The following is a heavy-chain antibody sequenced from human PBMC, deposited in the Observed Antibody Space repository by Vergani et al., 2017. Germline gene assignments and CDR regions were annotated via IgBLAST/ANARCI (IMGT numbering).Heavy chain of an antibody. Sequence: QVQLQESGPGLVKPSQTLSLTCTVSGCSISSGSYYWSWIRQPAGKGLEWIGRIYTSGSPNYNPSLKSRVTISVDTSKNQFSLRLSSVTAADTAVYYCARGENWGRDYFDYWGQGTLVTVSS. CDR3: ARGENWGRDYFDY. J-gene: IGHJ4*02. V-gene: IGHV4-61*02. CDR2: IYTSGSP. CDR1: GCSISSGSYY. D-gene: IGHD7-27*01.